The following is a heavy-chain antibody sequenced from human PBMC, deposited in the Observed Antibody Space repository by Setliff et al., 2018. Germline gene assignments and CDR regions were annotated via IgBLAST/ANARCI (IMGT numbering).Heavy chain of an antibody. D-gene: IGHD1-26*01. CDR1: GYSISSGFS. V-gene: IGHV4-38-2*02. J-gene: IGHJ4*02. CDR3: ARDNPIVGATDY. Sequence: ASETRSLTCAVSGYSISSGFSWVWIRQSPGKGLEWIGRILFSGDTYYNPSLNSRVTISADTSKNQFSLNLSSVTAADTAVYYCARDNPIVGATDYWGQGILVTVSS. CDR2: ILFSGDT.